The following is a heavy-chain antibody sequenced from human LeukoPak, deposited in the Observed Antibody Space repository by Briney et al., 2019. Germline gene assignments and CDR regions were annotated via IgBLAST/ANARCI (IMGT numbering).Heavy chain of an antibody. Sequence: ASVKVSCKASGYTFTSYAMNWVRQAPGQGLEWMGWINTNTGNPTYAQGFTGRFVFSLDTSVSTAYLQISSLKAEDTAVYYCARVDYGDDRYYYYYGMDVWGQGTTVTVSS. D-gene: IGHD4-17*01. J-gene: IGHJ6*02. CDR2: INTNTGNP. V-gene: IGHV7-4-1*02. CDR1: GYTFTSYA. CDR3: ARVDYGDDRYYYYYGMDV.